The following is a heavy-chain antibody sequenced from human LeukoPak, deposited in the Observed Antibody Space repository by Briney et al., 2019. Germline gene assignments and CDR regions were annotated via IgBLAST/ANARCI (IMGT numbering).Heavy chain of an antibody. CDR1: GGSISSGGYS. CDR2: ILHSGST. Sequence: SETLSLTCAVSGGSISSGGYSWNWIRQPPGKGLEWIGYILHSGSTDSNPSLKSRVTISVDKSKNQFSLKLSSVTAADTAVYYCARVDSGYYLNWFDPWGQGTLVTVSS. D-gene: IGHD3-22*01. V-gene: IGHV4-30-2*01. J-gene: IGHJ5*02. CDR3: ARVDSGYYLNWFDP.